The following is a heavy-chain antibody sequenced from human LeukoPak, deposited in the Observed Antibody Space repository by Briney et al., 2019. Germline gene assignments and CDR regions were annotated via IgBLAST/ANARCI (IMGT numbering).Heavy chain of an antibody. Sequence: SETLSLTCTVSGGSISSSSYYWRWIRQPPGKGLEGFGSIYYSGITYYNPALKSRVTISVDTSKNQFSLKLSSVTAADTAVYYCARHSMVRGVSIYLDYWGQGTLVTVSS. D-gene: IGHD3-10*01. CDR3: ARHSMVRGVSIYLDY. CDR1: GGSISSSSYY. V-gene: IGHV4-39*01. J-gene: IGHJ4*02. CDR2: IYYSGIT.